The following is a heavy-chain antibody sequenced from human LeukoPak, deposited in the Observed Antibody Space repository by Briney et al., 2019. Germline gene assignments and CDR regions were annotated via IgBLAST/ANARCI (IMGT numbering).Heavy chain of an antibody. CDR1: GYTFTSYG. CDR3: ARGGLYYYDSSGYYYSYFQH. J-gene: IGHJ1*01. D-gene: IGHD3-22*01. CDR2: IIPIFGTA. Sequence: SVKVSCKASGYTFTSYGISWVRQAPGQGLEWMGGIIPIFGTANYAQKFQGRVTITADESTSTAYMELSSLRSEDTAVYYCARGGLYYYDSSGYYYSYFQHWGQGTLVTVSS. V-gene: IGHV1-69*13.